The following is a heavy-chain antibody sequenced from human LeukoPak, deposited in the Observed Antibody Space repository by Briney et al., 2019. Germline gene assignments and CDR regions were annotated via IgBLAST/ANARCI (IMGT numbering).Heavy chain of an antibody. CDR2: ISSSSTNI. J-gene: IGHJ4*02. CDR1: GFTFSTYS. V-gene: IGHV3-48*02. CDR3: ARVWGLAVAGGEIEY. Sequence: PGGSLRLSCAASGFTFSTYSMNWDRQAPGKGLEWVSYISSSSTNIFYADSVKGRFTISRDNAKNSLYLQMNSLRDGDKAVYYCARVWGLAVAGGEIEYWGQGTLVTVSS. D-gene: IGHD6-13*01.